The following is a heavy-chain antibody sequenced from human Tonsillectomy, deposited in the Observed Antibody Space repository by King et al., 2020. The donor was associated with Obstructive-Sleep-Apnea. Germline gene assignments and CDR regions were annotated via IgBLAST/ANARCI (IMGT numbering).Heavy chain of an antibody. CDR1: GFTFDDYA. D-gene: IGHD3-10*01. CDR2: SSWNSGSI. CDR3: AKDGGTSWFGEGSDY. V-gene: IGHV3-9*01. Sequence: QLVQSGGGLVQPGRSLRLSCGASGFTFDDYAMHWVRQAPGKGLEWVSGSSWNSGSIGYAVSVKGRFTISRDNAKKSLYTQMNSLRAEDTALYYCAKDGGTSWFGEGSDYWGQGTLVTVSS. J-gene: IGHJ4*02.